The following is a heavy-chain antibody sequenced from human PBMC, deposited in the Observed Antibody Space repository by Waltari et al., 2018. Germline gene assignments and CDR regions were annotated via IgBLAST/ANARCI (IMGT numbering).Heavy chain of an antibody. V-gene: IGHV3-53*01. CDR2: IYRGGET. CDR1: GVIVSNNY. Sequence: EVHLVESGGVLVNPGDSVRLSCAASGVIVSNNYMSWVRQPPGKGLEWVSVIYRGGETYYADSVKGRFTISRDNSKNTLDLQMNNVRAEDTAVYYCTSDHGLSWPLDWGQGTMVTVSS. D-gene: IGHD6-13*01. CDR3: TSDHGLSWPLD. J-gene: IGHJ4*02.